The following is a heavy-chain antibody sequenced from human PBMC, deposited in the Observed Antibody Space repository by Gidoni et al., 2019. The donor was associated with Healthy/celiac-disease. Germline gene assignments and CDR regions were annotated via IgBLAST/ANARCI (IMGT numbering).Heavy chain of an antibody. V-gene: IGHV3-73*02. CDR3: TRPQRGAAGGFDP. CDR2: IRSKANSYAT. CDR1: GFTFSGSA. D-gene: IGHD3-10*01. J-gene: IGHJ5*02. Sequence: EVQLVESGGGLVQPGGSLTLSCAASGFTFSGSAMHWVRQASGKGLEWVGRIRSKANSYATAYAASVKGRFTISRDDSKNTAYLQMNSLKTEDTAVYYCTRPQRGAAGGFDPWGQGTLVTVSS.